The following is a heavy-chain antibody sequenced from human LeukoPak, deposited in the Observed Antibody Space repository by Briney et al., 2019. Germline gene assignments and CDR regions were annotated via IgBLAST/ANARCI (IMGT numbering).Heavy chain of an antibody. CDR2: INHSGST. CDR3: ARRRQWLVQGKGQFDP. V-gene: IGHV4-34*01. D-gene: IGHD6-19*01. Sequence: PSETLSLTCAVYGGSFSGYYWSWIRQPPGKGLEWIGEINHSGSTNYNPSLKSRVTISVDTSKNQFSLKLSSVTAADTAVYYCARRRQWLVQGKGQFDPWGQGTLVTVSS. J-gene: IGHJ5*02. CDR1: GGSFSGYY.